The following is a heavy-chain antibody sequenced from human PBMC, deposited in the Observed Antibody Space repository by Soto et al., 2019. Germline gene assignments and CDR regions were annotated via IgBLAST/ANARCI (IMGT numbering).Heavy chain of an antibody. V-gene: IGHV3-23*01. CDR3: AKRVGASPLYYFDY. Sequence: QPGGSLRLSCAASGFTFTTYGMSWVRQAPGKGLEWVSSITGSGGSPYYADYVKGRSTISRDNSKNTLYLQMTGLKADDTAVFYYAKRVGASPLYYFDYWGQGTLVTVSS. CDR1: GFTFTTYG. J-gene: IGHJ4*02. D-gene: IGHD6-6*01. CDR2: ITGSGGSP.